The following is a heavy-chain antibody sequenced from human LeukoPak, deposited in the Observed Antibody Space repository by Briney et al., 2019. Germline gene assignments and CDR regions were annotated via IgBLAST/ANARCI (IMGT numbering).Heavy chain of an antibody. D-gene: IGHD5-18*01. CDR3: ARATDEVDTTHLGY. V-gene: IGHV4-34*01. J-gene: IGHJ4*02. CDR1: GGSFSGYY. Sequence: SETLSLTCAVYGGSFSGYYWSWIRQPPGEGLEWIGEINYSGSTNYNPSLKSRVTISVDTSKNQFSLKLSSVTAADTAVYYCARATDEVDTTHLGYWGQGTLVTVSS. CDR2: INYSGST.